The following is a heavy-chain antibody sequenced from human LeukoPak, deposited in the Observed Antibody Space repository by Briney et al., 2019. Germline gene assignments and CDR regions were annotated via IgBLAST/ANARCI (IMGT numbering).Heavy chain of an antibody. CDR2: IYYSGST. Sequence: SETLSLTCTVSGGSISSSSYYWGWIRQPPGKGLEWIGSIYYSGSTNYNPSLKSRVTISVDTSKNEFSLNLSSVTAADTAVYYCARAVEKATIRGYHYSMDVWGKGTTVTISS. J-gene: IGHJ6*03. CDR1: GGSISSSSYY. CDR3: ARAVEKATIRGYHYSMDV. D-gene: IGHD5-24*01. V-gene: IGHV4-39*07.